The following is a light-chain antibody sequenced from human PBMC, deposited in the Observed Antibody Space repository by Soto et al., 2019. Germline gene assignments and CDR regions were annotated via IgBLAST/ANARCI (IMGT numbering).Light chain of an antibody. CDR3: GTWDSSLDAWV. J-gene: IGLJ3*02. Sequence: QSVLTQPPSVSAAPGQKVTIACSGTAANIRGNNVSWYQQVPGTAPTLLIYDNVKRLPGIPDRFSGSKSGTSATLAIAGLQTGDDDDYYCGTWDSSLDAWVFGGGTKLTVL. CDR2: DNV. V-gene: IGLV1-51*01. CDR1: AANIRGNN.